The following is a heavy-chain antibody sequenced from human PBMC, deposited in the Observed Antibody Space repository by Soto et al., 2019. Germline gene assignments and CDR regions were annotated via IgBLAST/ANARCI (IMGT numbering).Heavy chain of an antibody. D-gene: IGHD2-15*01. V-gene: IGHV1-69*10. CDR3: AISTPSLGYCSGGSCYYCDY. CDR2: IIPILGIA. CDR1: GGTFSSYA. Sequence: ASVKVSCKASGGTFSSYAISWVRQAPGQGLEWMGGIIPILGIANYAQKFQGRVTITADKSTSTAYMELSSLRSEDTAVYYCAISTPSLGYCSGGSCYYCDYWGQGTLVTVSS. J-gene: IGHJ4*02.